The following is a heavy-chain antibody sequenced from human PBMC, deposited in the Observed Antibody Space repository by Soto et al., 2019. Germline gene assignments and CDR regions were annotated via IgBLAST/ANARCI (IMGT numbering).Heavy chain of an antibody. CDR3: TRRLDGRADEGFDV. V-gene: IGHV1-69*18. CDR1: GGTFSTYT. J-gene: IGHJ3*01. CDR2: IIPLFGTT. Sequence: QVHLVQSGAEVRKPGSSVKVSCKTSGGTFSTYTIYWVRQAPGQGLEWMGRIIPLFGTTRYAQNFQDIVTITAEESTSTTYMELSSLRAEATALYYCTRRLDGRADEGFDVWGEGTAVTVSA. D-gene: IGHD2-8*01.